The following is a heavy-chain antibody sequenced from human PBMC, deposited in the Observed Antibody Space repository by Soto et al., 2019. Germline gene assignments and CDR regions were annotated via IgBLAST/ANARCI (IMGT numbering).Heavy chain of an antibody. CDR2: IRVNNGDT. Sequence: GASVKVSCKASGYTFTNSGFSWVRQAPGQGLEWVGWIRVNNGDTHYAQKLQGRVTMTTDTSTSTAYMELRSLRSDDTAVYYCARVGYYDSSGYFFDWGQGTLVTVSS. D-gene: IGHD3-22*01. J-gene: IGHJ4*02. V-gene: IGHV1-18*01. CDR1: GYTFTNSG. CDR3: ARVGYYDSSGYFFD.